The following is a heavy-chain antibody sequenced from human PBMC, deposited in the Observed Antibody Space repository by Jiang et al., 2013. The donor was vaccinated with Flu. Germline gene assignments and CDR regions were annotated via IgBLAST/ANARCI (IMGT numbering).Heavy chain of an antibody. CDR2: FDPDNAET. V-gene: IGHV1-24*01. Sequence: GAEVKKPGASVKVSCKVSGYTVTELSMHWVRQAPGKGLEWMAGFDPDNAETIYAQKFLGRVILTEDTSTDTAYLELGNLSSEDTAVYYCATDQGQDFGRVAAFDLWGQGTLVTVSS. CDR3: ATDQGQDFGRVAAFDL. D-gene: IGHD3-3*01. J-gene: IGHJ3*01. CDR1: GYTVTELS.